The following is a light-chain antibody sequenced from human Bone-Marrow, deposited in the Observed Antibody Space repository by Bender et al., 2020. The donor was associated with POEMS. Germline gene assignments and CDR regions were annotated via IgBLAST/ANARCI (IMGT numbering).Light chain of an antibody. J-gene: IGLJ3*02. CDR1: SSDVGSYDL. CDR3: SSYSSSTTMWL. V-gene: IGLV2-14*02. Sequence: QSALTQPPSASGSLGQSVTISCTGTSSDVGSYDLVSWYQQHPGKAPKLLICEVTKRPSGISNRFSGSKSDNTASLTISGLQAEDEADYYCSSYSSSTTMWLFGGGTKLTVL. CDR2: EVT.